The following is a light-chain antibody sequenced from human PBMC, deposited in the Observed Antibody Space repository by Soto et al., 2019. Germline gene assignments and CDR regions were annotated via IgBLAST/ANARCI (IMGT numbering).Light chain of an antibody. Sequence: DIVMTQSPDSLAVSLGERATINCKSSQTVLYSSNNKNYLAWYQHKAGQPPKLLISWASTRDSGVPDRFSGSGSGTDFALTISSLQAEDVAVYYCQQYYTTPTITFGQETRLEIK. CDR3: QQYYTTPTIT. J-gene: IGKJ5*01. CDR1: QTVLYSSNNKNY. CDR2: WAS. V-gene: IGKV4-1*01.